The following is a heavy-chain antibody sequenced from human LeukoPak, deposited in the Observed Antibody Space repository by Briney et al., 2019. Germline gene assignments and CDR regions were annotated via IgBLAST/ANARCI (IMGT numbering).Heavy chain of an antibody. CDR2: IYYRGSA. J-gene: IGHJ6*03. V-gene: IGHV4-39*02. Sequence: SETLSLTCTVSGGSITSNSYYWGWIRQPPGKGLEWIGSIYYRGSAYYNPSLRGRVSISVDTSKNQFSLKLSSVTAADTAVYYCARDDAPVAHRAMDVWGKGTTVTVSS. CDR3: ARDDAPVAHRAMDV. CDR1: GGSITSNSYY.